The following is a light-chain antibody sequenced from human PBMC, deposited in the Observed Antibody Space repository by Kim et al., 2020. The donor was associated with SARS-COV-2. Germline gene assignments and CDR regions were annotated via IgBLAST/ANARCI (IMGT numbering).Light chain of an antibody. Sequence: GQSVTISCTVTSSDVGGYNYVSWYQQNPGKAPKLVIYDVSKRPSGVPDRFSGSKSGNTASLTISGLQAEDEADYYCCSYAGSYGVVFGGGTQLTVL. CDR1: SSDVGGYNY. J-gene: IGLJ2*01. CDR3: CSYAGSYGVV. V-gene: IGLV2-11*01. CDR2: DVS.